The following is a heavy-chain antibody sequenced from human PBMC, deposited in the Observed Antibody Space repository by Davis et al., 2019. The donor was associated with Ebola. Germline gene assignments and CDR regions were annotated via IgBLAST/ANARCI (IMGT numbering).Heavy chain of an antibody. D-gene: IGHD1-14*01. CDR1: GFTFTSSA. Sequence: AASVKVSCKASGFTFTSSAMQWVRQARGQRLEWIGWIVVGSGNTNYAQKFQERVTITRDMSTSTAYMELSSLRSEDTAVYYCAASAGTVGQFDYWGQGTLVTVSS. J-gene: IGHJ4*02. CDR2: IVVGSGNT. CDR3: AASAGTVGQFDY. V-gene: IGHV1-58*02.